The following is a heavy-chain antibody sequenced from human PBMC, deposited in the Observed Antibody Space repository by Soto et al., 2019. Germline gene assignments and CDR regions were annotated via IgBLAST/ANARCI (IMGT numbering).Heavy chain of an antibody. D-gene: IGHD2-8*01. CDR3: ARSRNGAVPDSINF. CDR1: GFTFSRYA. J-gene: IGHJ4*02. CDR2: ISRDGSSK. Sequence: VGALRLSCAASGFTFSRYAMHWVRQAPGEGLEWVAVISRDGSSKYYGDSVKGRFTVSRDNSNNTLYLSMTSLRPDDTAVFYCARSRNGAVPDSINFWGQGTLVTVSS. V-gene: IGHV3-30-3*01.